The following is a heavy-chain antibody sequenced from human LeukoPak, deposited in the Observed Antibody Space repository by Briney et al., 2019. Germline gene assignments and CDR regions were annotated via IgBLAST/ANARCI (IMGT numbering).Heavy chain of an antibody. D-gene: IGHD6-13*01. CDR1: GFSFSNYG. J-gene: IGHJ5*02. CDR3: ARDALIAAAAADNWFDP. CDR2: IRGSGDNT. V-gene: IGHV3-21*01. Sequence: GGSLRLSCAASGFSFSNYGMSWVRQAPGKGLEWVSAIRGSGDNTYYVDSVKGRFTISRDNAKNSLYLQMNSLRAEDTAVYYCARDALIAAAAADNWFDPWGQGTLVTVSS.